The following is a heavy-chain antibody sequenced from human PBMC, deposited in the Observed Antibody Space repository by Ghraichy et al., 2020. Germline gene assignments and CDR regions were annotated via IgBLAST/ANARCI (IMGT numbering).Heavy chain of an antibody. D-gene: IGHD1-26*01. CDR1: GFPFNQYW. CDR3: VRDFHWDSGTYRNGPF. CDR2: INSDGSST. J-gene: IGHJ4*02. V-gene: IGHV3-74*01. Sequence: GVLNISCAASGFPFNQYWMHWVRQAPGKGLVWVSRINSDGSSTNYADSVKGRFSISRDNAKNTLFLQMNSLRAEDTAVYYCVRDFHWDSGTYRNGPFWGQGTLVTVSS.